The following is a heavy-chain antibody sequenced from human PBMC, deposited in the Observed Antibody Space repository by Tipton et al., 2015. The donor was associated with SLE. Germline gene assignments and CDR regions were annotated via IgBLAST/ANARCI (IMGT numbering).Heavy chain of an antibody. CDR3: ARPAGSSSPIYYFDY. CDR1: GGSITSSSYY. CDR2: IYSAGTT. J-gene: IGHJ4*02. V-gene: IGHV4-39*01. Sequence: TLSLTCTVSGGSITSSSYYWGWIRQPPGKGLEWIGSIYSAGTTYYNPSLKSRVTISVDTSKNQFSLKLTSVTAADTAVYYCARPAGSSSPIYYFDYWGQGTLVTVSS. D-gene: IGHD6-6*01.